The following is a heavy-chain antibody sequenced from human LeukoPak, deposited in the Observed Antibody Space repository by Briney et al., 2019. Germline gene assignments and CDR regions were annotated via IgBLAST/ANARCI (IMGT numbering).Heavy chain of an antibody. V-gene: IGHV1-18*01. CDR1: GYTFTSYG. D-gene: IGHD2-2*01. J-gene: IGHJ4*02. CDR2: ISAYNGNT. CDR3: ARDPRVGPAAIGLVYFDY. Sequence: ASVKVSCKASGYTFTSYGISWVRQAPGQGLEWMGWISAYNGNTNYAQKLQGRVTMTTDTSTGTAYMELRSLRSDDTAVYYCARDPRVGPAAIGLVYFDYWGQGTLVTVSS.